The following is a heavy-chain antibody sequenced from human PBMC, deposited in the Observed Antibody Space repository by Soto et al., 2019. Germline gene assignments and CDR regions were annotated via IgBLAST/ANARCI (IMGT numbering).Heavy chain of an antibody. CDR3: ARQGRNTKIVLLRHYATDF. CDR2: VFYSGDT. Sequence: SETLSLTCSVSSGSISSNSYFWAWIRQPPGKGLEWIGAVFYSGDTYYSESLKSRVTMSVDTSKNQFSLKLNSVTAADTAVYYCARQGRNTKIVLLRHYATDFWGQGXAVTVSS. D-gene: IGHD3-22*01. V-gene: IGHV4-39*01. J-gene: IGHJ6*02. CDR1: SGSISSNSYF.